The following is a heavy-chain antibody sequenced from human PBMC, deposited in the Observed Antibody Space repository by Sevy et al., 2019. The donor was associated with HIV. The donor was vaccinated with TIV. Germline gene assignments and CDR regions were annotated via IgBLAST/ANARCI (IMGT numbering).Heavy chain of an antibody. Sequence: GGSLRLSCAASGFTFSSYAMSWVRQAPGKGLEWVSAISGSGGSTYYADSVKGRFTISRDNSKNTLYLQMNSLRAEDTAVYYCAVSVVDCWSGYYPDDYYYYYMDVWGKGTTVTVSS. CDR2: ISGSGGST. V-gene: IGHV3-23*01. CDR3: AVSVVDCWSGYYPDDYYYYYMDV. CDR1: GFTFSSYA. D-gene: IGHD3-3*01. J-gene: IGHJ6*03.